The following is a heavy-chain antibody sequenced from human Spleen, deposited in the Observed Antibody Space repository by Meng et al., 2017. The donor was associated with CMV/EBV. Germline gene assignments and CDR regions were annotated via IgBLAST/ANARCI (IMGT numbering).Heavy chain of an antibody. CDR3: ARVAKAGNWFDP. CDR2: INPNSGPH. V-gene: IGHV1-2*02. D-gene: IGHD5-12*01. J-gene: IGHJ5*02. Sequence: SCKASGYTFTGYYMHWVRKAPGQGLEWMGWINPNSGPHNYAQKFQGRVTMTRDTSISTAYMELSRLRSDDTAVYYCARVAKAGNWFDPWGQGTLVTVSS. CDR1: GYTFTGYY.